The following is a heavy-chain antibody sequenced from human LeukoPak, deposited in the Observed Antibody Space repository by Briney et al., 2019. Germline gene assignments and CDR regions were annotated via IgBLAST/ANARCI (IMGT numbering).Heavy chain of an antibody. CDR3: ARDGVARGGSCGLDFDY. Sequence: GGSLRLSCAASGFTFSSYSMNWVRQAPGKGLEWVSSISSSSSYIYYADSVKGRFTISRDNAKNSLYLQMNSLRAEDTAVYYCARDGVARGGSCGLDFDYWGQGTLVTVSS. CDR2: ISSSSSYI. CDR1: GFTFSSYS. D-gene: IGHD2-15*01. J-gene: IGHJ4*02. V-gene: IGHV3-21*01.